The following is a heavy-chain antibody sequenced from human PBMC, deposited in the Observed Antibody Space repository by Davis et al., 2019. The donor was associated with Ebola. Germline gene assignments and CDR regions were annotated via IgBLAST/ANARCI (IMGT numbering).Heavy chain of an antibody. CDR1: GFTFSSYA. D-gene: IGHD3-10*01. J-gene: IGHJ3*02. Sequence: GESLKISCAASGFTFSSYAMSWVRQAPGKGLEWVSAISGSGGSTYYADSVKGRFTISRDNSKNTLYLQMNSLRAEDTAVYYCAREGDHYGSESHRDGFDIWGRGTMVAVSS. V-gene: IGHV3-23*01. CDR2: ISGSGGST. CDR3: AREGDHYGSESHRDGFDI.